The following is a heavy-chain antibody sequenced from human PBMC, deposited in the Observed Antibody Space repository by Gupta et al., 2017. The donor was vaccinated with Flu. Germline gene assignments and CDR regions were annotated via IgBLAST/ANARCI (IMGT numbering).Heavy chain of an antibody. D-gene: IGHD4-17*01. CDR2: VYHTGTT. CDR3: ARQSFTTVTFVPFTP. J-gene: IGHJ5*02. Sequence: SIFYCSWVRISPGKGLEWIGHVYHTGTTYYNPSLKDRVTISIDTSKNEFSLELNPVTAADTAVYYCARQSFTTVTFVPFTPWGRGTLVTVSS. V-gene: IGHV4-39*01. CDR1: SIFY.